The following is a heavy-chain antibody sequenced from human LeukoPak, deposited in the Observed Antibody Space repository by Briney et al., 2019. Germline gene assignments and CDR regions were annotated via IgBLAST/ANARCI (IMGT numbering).Heavy chain of an antibody. CDR2: INWNGGST. Sequence: PGGSLRLSCAASGFPFDDYGMSWVRQAPGKGLEWVSGINWNGGSTGYADSVKGRFTISRDNAKNSLYLQMNSLRAEDTALYYCARADVLRYFVPLDYWGQGTLVTVSS. CDR1: GFPFDDYG. V-gene: IGHV3-20*04. CDR3: ARADVLRYFVPLDY. D-gene: IGHD3-9*01. J-gene: IGHJ4*02.